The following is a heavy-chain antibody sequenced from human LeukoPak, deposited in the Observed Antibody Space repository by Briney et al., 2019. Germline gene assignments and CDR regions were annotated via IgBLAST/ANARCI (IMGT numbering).Heavy chain of an antibody. CDR2: IYPGDSYT. Sequence: GEALKISWRGSGYSFTSYWIGWGRQMPGKGLEGMGIIYPGDSYTRYSRSFQGQVTISADKSISPAYLKWSSLKASETAMYYCARQISSSSVSDYWGQGTLVTVSS. V-gene: IGHV5-51*01. CDR3: ARQISSSSVSDY. D-gene: IGHD6-6*01. CDR1: GYSFTSYW. J-gene: IGHJ4*02.